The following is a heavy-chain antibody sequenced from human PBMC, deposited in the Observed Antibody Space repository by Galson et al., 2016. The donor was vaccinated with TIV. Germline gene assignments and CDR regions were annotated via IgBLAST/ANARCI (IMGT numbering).Heavy chain of an antibody. V-gene: IGHV3-48*03. D-gene: IGHD6-6*01. CDR1: GFTFSSSK. CDR2: ISSSGSPI. Sequence: SLRLSCAASGFTFSSSKMNWVRQAPGKGLEWVSYISSSGSPIYYTDSVKGRFTISRDNAKNSLYLQMNSLRAEDTAVYYCSSSSEDYWGRGTLVTVSS. CDR3: SSSSEDY. J-gene: IGHJ4*02.